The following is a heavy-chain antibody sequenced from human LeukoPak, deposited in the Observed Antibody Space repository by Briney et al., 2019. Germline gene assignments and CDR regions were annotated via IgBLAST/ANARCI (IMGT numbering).Heavy chain of an antibody. CDR2: IYHSGST. Sequence: PSETVSLTCAVSGGSISSGGYSWSWIRQPPGKGLEWIGYIYHSGSTYYNPSLKSRVTISVDRSKNQFSLKLSSVTAADTAVYYCARVSVDYYYGMDVWGQGTTVTVSS. CDR3: ARVSVDYYYGMDV. D-gene: IGHD2-21*01. V-gene: IGHV4-30-2*01. J-gene: IGHJ6*02. CDR1: GGSISSGGYS.